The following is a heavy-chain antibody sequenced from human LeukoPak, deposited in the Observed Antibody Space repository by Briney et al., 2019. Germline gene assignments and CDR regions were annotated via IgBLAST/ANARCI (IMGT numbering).Heavy chain of an antibody. CDR3: ARCLHPMTTVVGLMDV. CDR2: ISAYNGNT. D-gene: IGHD4-23*01. J-gene: IGHJ6*04. V-gene: IGHV1-18*01. Sequence: ASVKVSCKASGYTFTSYGISWVRQAPGQGLEWMGWISAYNGNTNYAQKLQGRVTMTTDTSTSTAYMELRSLRSDDTAVYYCARCLHPMTTVVGLMDVWAKGPRSPSPQ. CDR1: GYTFTSYG.